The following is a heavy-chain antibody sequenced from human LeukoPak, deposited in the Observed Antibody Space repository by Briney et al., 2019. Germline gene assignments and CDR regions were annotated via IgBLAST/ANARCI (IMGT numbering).Heavy chain of an antibody. D-gene: IGHD5-24*01. J-gene: IGHJ4*02. CDR2: IYYSGST. CDR3: ARGDGRAWLHFDS. CDR1: SGTISSYY. V-gene: IGHV4-59*01. Sequence: SETLSLTCSVSSGTISSYYWHWIRQPPGKGLEWIGYIYYSGSTNYNPSLKSRVIMSMDTSQKQFSLKLTSVTAADTAVYYCARGDGRAWLHFDSWGQGTLVTVSS.